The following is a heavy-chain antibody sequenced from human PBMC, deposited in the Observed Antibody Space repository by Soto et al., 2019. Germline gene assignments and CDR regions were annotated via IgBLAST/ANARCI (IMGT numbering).Heavy chain of an antibody. V-gene: IGHV1-18*01. CDR2: ISAYNGNT. D-gene: IGHD3-10*01. CDR3: ARDRSVLLPNWFDL. CDR1: GYTFTSYG. Sequence: ASVKVSCKASGYTFTSYGISWVRQAPGQGLEWMGWISAYNGNTNYAQKLQGRVTMTTDTSTSTAYMELRSLRSDDTAVYYCARDRSVLLPNWFDLWGQGTLVTVSS. J-gene: IGHJ5*02.